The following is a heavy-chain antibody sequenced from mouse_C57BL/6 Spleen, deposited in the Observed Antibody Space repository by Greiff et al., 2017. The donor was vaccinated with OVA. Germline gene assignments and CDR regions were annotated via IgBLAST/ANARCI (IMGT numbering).Heavy chain of an antibody. CDR2: ISNLAYSI. V-gene: IGHV5-15*01. D-gene: IGHD3-3*01. J-gene: IGHJ2*01. Sequence: VESGGGLVQPGGSLKLSCAASGFTFSDYGMAWVRQAPRKGPEWVAFISNLAYSIYYADTVTGRFTISRENAKNTLYLEMSSLRSEDTAMYYCARHGDFPFDYWGQGTTLTVSS. CDR1: GFTFSDYG. CDR3: ARHGDFPFDY.